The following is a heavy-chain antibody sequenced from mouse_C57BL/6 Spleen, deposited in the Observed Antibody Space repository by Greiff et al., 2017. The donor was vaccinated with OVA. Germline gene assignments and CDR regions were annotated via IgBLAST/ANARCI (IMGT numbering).Heavy chain of an antibody. J-gene: IGHJ4*01. CDR2: INPNNGGT. CDR3: ANYDYDGAG. V-gene: IGHV1-26*01. D-gene: IGHD2-4*01. Sequence: EVQLQQSGPELVKPGASVKISCKASGYTFTDYYMNWVKQSHGKSLEWIGDINPNNGGTSYNQKFKGKATLTVDKSSSTAYMELRSLTSEDSAVYYCANYDYDGAGWGQGTSVTVSS. CDR1: GYTFTDYY.